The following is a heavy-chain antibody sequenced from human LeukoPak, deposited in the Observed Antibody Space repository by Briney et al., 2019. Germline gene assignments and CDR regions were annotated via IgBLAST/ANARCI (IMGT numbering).Heavy chain of an antibody. V-gene: IGHV3-7*01. Sequence: GGSLRLSCAASGFTFSKYWMSWVRQATGKGVEWVANMNQDGSENYYVDSVKGRFTISRENAKNSLYLQMNNLRAEDTAVYYCARDSDFDYWGQGTLVTVSS. CDR3: ARDSDFDY. CDR1: GFTFSKYW. CDR2: MNQDGSEN. D-gene: IGHD1-26*01. J-gene: IGHJ4*02.